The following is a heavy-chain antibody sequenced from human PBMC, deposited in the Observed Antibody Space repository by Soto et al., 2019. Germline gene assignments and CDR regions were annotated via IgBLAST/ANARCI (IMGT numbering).Heavy chain of an antibody. CDR2: INPSGGST. CDR3: AREGGDNWFDP. V-gene: IGHV1-46*01. CDR1: GYTFTSYY. J-gene: IGHJ5*02. D-gene: IGHD3-16*01. Sequence: QVQLVQSGAEVKKPGASVKVSCKASGYTFTSYYMHWVRQAPGQGLEWMGIINPSGGSTSYAQKFQGRVTMTRDTYTSTVYMELSSLRSEDTAVYYCAREGGDNWFDPWGQGTLVTVSS.